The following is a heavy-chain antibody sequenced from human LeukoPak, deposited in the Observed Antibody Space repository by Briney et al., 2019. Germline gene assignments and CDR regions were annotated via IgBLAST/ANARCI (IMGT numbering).Heavy chain of an antibody. CDR3: AGGYSYPDAFDI. CDR2: IYHSGST. V-gene: IGHV4-38-2*02. Sequence: SETLSLTCTVSGYSISSGYYWGWIRQPPGKGLEWIGSIYHSGSTYYNPSLKSRVTISVDTSKNQFSLKLSSVTAADTAVYYCAGGYSYPDAFDIWGQGTMVAVSS. CDR1: GYSISSGYY. D-gene: IGHD5-18*01. J-gene: IGHJ3*02.